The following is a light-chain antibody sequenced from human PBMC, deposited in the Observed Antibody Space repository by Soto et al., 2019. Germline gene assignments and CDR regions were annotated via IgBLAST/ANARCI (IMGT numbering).Light chain of an antibody. V-gene: IGKV3-20*01. J-gene: IGKJ3*01. CDR2: DAS. CDR3: QQYGGSSCI. Sequence: EIALTQSPGTLSLSAGATATLSCSASRSVNSSYLSCYQLKPGQAPRLLIFDASTRATGIPDRFSGSGSGTDFTLTISRLEPEDFAVYYCQQYGGSSCIFGPGTKVDI. CDR1: RSVNSSY.